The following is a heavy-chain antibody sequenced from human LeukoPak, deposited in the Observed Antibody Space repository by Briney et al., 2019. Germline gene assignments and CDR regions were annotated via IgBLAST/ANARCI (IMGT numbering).Heavy chain of an antibody. Sequence: SETLSLTCTASGGSISSSSYSWSWIRPPTGSGLEWIGRIYTSGSTNYNPSLKSRVTISVDTSKNQFSLKLSSVTAADTAVYYCARETGGGDDLTFDSWGQGTLVTVSS. CDR2: IYTSGST. J-gene: IGHJ5*01. CDR3: ARETGGGDDLTFDS. V-gene: IGHV4-61*02. CDR1: GGSISSSSYS. D-gene: IGHD2-21*02.